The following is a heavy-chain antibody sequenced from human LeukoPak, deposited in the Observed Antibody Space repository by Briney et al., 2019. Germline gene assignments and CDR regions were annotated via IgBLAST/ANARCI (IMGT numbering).Heavy chain of an antibody. CDR1: GFTFSSYA. D-gene: IGHD3-22*01. V-gene: IGHV3-23*01. J-gene: IGHJ4*02. CDR2: ISGIGGST. CDR3: AKGVRRSSDYSSPVDY. Sequence: GGSLRLSCAASGFTFSSYAMSWVRQAPARGLEWVSAISGIGGSTYYADSVKGRFTISRDNSRNTLYLQMNSLSAEDTAVYYCAKGVRRSSDYSSPVDYWGQGTLVTVSS.